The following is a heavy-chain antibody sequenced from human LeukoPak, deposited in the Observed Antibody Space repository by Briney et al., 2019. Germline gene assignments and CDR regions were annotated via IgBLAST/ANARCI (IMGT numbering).Heavy chain of an antibody. V-gene: IGHV3-23*01. CDR1: GFTFSSYA. J-gene: IGHJ4*02. CDR3: AKDSTIVVVVAATGFSDY. Sequence: PGGSLRLSCAAPGFTFSSYAMSWVRQAPGKGLEWVSAISGSGGSTYYADSVKGRFTISRDNSKNTLYLQMNSLRAEDTAVYYCAKDSTIVVVVAATGFSDYWGQGTLVTVSS. CDR2: ISGSGGST. D-gene: IGHD2-15*01.